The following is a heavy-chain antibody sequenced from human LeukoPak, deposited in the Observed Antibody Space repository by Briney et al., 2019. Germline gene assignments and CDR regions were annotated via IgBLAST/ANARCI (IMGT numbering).Heavy chain of an antibody. V-gene: IGHV3-48*01. D-gene: IGHD2-2*01. CDR2: ISSSSSTI. CDR1: GFTFSSYS. Sequence: GGSLRLSCAASGFTFSSYSMNWVRQAPGKGLEWVSYISSSSSTIYYADSVKGRFTISRDNAKNSLYLQMNSLRAEDTAVYYCARAMWGYCSSTSSSCDYWGQGTLVTVSS. J-gene: IGHJ4*02. CDR3: ARAMWGYCSSTSSSCDY.